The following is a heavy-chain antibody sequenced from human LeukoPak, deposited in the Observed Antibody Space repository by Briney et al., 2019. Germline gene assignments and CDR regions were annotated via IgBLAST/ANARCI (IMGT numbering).Heavy chain of an antibody. V-gene: IGHV1-2*02. J-gene: IGHJ4*02. D-gene: IGHD5-18*01. CDR1: GYTFTGYY. CDR2: INPNSGGT. Sequence: ASVKVSCKASGYTFTGYYMHWLRQAPGQGLEWMGWINPNSGGTNYAQKFQGRVTMTRDTSISTAYMELSRLRSDDTAVYYCARVIQLWANFDYWGQGTLVTVSS. CDR3: ARVIQLWANFDY.